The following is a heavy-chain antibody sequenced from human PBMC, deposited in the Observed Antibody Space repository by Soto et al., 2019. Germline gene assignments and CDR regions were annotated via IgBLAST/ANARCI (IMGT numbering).Heavy chain of an antibody. CDR2: ISSSSSVI. D-gene: IGHD3-16*01. J-gene: IGHJ6*03. Sequence: EVQLVESGGGLVQPGGSLRLSCATSGFILSDCAMNWVRQAPGKGLEWVSYISSSSSVIDYADSVKGRFTVSRDNARNSLYLQMNSLRAEDTAVYYCARDLSLGSKWYYYMDVWGKGTTVTVSS. CDR1: GFILSDCA. CDR3: ARDLSLGSKWYYYMDV. V-gene: IGHV3-48*01.